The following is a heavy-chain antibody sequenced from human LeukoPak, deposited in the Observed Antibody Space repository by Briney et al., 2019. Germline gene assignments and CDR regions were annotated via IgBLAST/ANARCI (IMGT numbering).Heavy chain of an antibody. Sequence: GASVKVSCKASGGTFSSYAISWVRQAPGQGLEWMGWISGYNGNTNSAQKFQGRVTMTTDTSASTAYMELTSLRSDDTAVYYCARDSRDIFYYHGMDVWGQGTTVTVSS. CDR3: ARDSRDIFYYHGMDV. V-gene: IGHV1-18*01. CDR1: GGTFSSYA. CDR2: ISGYNGNT. J-gene: IGHJ6*02. D-gene: IGHD2-15*01.